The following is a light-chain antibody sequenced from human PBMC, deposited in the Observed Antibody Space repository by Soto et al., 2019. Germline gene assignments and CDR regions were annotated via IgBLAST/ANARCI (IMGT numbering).Light chain of an antibody. CDR1: QRFSNTS. V-gene: IGKV3-20*01. CDR2: GAS. CDR3: QQYGSSGT. J-gene: IGKJ1*01. Sequence: EIGLTQSPCTLSLSPGERATLSCRARQRFSNTSLAWYQPNPGEDPTLLIYGASNRATGIPDRFSGSGSVTDFTLTISRLEHEDFAVYYCQQYGSSGTFGQGTKVEIK.